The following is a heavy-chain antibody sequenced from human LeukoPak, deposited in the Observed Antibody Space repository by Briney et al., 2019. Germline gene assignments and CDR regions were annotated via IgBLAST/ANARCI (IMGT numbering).Heavy chain of an antibody. J-gene: IGHJ4*02. V-gene: IGHV3-7*01. Sequence: GGSLRLSCAASGFTFSSYWMSWVRQAPGKGLEWVANIKQDGSEKYYVDSVKGRFTISRDNAKNSLYLQMNSLRAEDTAVYYCARGRRVEMATILDHWGQGTLVTVSS. D-gene: IGHD5-24*01. CDR2: IKQDGSEK. CDR1: GFTFSSYW. CDR3: ARGRRVEMATILDH.